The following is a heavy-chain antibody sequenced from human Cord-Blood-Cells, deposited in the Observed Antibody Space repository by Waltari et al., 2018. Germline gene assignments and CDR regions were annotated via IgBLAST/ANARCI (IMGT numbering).Heavy chain of an antibody. CDR2: IYHSGVT. D-gene: IGHD3-16*02. V-gene: IGHV4-4*02. Sequence: QVQLQESGPGLVKPSGTLSLTCAVSGGSISSSNWWSWVRQPPGKGLEWIGEIYHSGVTNYNPSLKSRVTISVDRSKNQFSLKLSSVTAADTAVYYCATLYDYIWGSYRYHDAFDIWGQGTMVTVSS. CDR1: GGSISSSNW. CDR3: ATLYDYIWGSYRYHDAFDI. J-gene: IGHJ3*02.